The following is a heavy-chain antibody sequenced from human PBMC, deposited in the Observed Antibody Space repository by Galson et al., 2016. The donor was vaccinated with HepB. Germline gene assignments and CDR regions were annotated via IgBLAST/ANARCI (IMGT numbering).Heavy chain of an antibody. J-gene: IGHJ6*02. Sequence: SETLSPTCTVSSGSVSSGGYYWSWIRQPPGKGLEWIGYIHNSGSTNYNPTLKSRVTISIDTSKNHFFLKLTSVTAADTAVYYCARDEGLDNGMDVWGQGTTVTVSS. D-gene: IGHD3-9*01. CDR3: ARDEGLDNGMDV. CDR2: IHNSGST. CDR1: SGSVSSGGYY. V-gene: IGHV4-61*03.